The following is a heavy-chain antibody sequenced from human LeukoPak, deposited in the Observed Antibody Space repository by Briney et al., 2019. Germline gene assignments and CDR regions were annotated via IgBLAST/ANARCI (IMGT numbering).Heavy chain of an antibody. D-gene: IGHD3-22*01. CDR3: ARGQRRYHYDSSGYSTEYYFDY. J-gene: IGHJ4*02. CDR2: INHSGST. CDR1: GGSFSGYF. V-gene: IGHV4-34*01. Sequence: SETLSLTCAVYGGSFSGYFWTWIRQPPGKGLEWIGEINHSGSTNYNPSLKSRVTISVDTSKNQFSLKLSSVTAADTAVYYCARGQRRYHYDSSGYSTEYYFDYWGQGTLVTVSS.